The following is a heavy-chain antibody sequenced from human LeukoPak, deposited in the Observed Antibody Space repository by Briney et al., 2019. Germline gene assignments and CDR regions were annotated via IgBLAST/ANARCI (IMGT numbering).Heavy chain of an antibody. J-gene: IGHJ4*02. CDR3: ARSSGWYDGLDY. CDR2: IYNGGST. D-gene: IGHD6-19*01. V-gene: IGHV3-53*01. Sequence: PGGCLRLSCAASGFTVSSNYMGWVRQAPGKGLEWVSVIYNGGSTYYADSVKGRFTISRDNYKNTLFLQMNSLRAEDTAVYYCARSSGWYDGLDYWGQGTLVTVSS. CDR1: GFTVSSNY.